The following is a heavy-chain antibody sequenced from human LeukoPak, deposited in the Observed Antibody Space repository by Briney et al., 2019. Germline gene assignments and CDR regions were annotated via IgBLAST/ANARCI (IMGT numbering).Heavy chain of an antibody. CDR3: ARAGYSDAFDI. CDR1: GLTFSSYA. V-gene: IGHV3-64*01. D-gene: IGHD3-9*01. CDR2: ISSNGGST. Sequence: TGGSLRLSCAASGLTFSSYAMHWVRQAPGTGLEYVSAISSNGGSTYYANSVKGRFTISRDNSKNTLYLQMGSLRAEDMAVYYCARAGYSDAFDIWGQGTMVTVS. J-gene: IGHJ3*02.